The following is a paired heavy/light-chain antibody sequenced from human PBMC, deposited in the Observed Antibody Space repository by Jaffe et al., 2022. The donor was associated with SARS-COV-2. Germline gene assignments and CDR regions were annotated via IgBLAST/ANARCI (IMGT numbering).Heavy chain of an antibody. CDR2: MYYSGST. CDR3: AKTPRPRSLGRLGELSLSGYGMDV. Sequence: QVQLQESGPGLVKPSETLSLTCTVSGGSISSYYWNWIRQPPGKGLEWIGSMYYSGSTNYNPSLKRRVSISVDTSKNQISLKLSSVTAADTAVYYCAKTPRPRSLGRLGELSLSGYGMDVWGQGTTVTVSS. J-gene: IGHJ6*02. CDR1: GGSISSYY. D-gene: IGHD3-16*02. V-gene: IGHV4-59*01.
Light chain of an antibody. V-gene: IGKV2-28*01. CDR2: LGS. CDR3: MQALQTPLI. Sequence: DIVMTQSPLSLPVTPGEPASISCRSSQSLLHSNGYNYLDWYLQKPGQSPQLLIYLGSNRASGVPDRFSGSGSGTDFTLKISRVEAEDVGVYYCMQALQTPLIFGGGTKVEIK. CDR1: QSLLHSNGYNY. J-gene: IGKJ4*01.